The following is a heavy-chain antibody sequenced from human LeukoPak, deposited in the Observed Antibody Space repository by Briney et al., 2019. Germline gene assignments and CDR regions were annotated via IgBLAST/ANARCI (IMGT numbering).Heavy chain of an antibody. D-gene: IGHD6-19*01. V-gene: IGHV4-30-4*01. J-gene: IGHJ6*03. CDR1: GGSISSGDYY. CDR2: IYYSGST. CDR3: ARHGYYSSVSRYMDV. Sequence: SETLSLTCTVSGGSISSGDYYWSWIRQPPGKGLEWIGYIYYSGSTYYNPSLKSRVTISVDASKNQFSLKLSSVTAADTAVYYCARHGYYSSVSRYMDVWGKGTTVTVSS.